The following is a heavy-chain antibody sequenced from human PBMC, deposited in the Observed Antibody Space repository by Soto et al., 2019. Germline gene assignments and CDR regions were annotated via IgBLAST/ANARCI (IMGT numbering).Heavy chain of an antibody. CDR1: GFTFSTTG. J-gene: IGHJ5*02. CDR2: ISQEGGGQ. Sequence: QAHLAESGGGVVQPGMSLRLSCAASGFTFSTTGMHWVRQAPGKGLEWVAMISQEGGGQHYTDSVTVRFTIARDTSKNTLYLQMTSLRPEDTAIYPCAKALYGAGWYTYFGPWGQGNLVTVSS. D-gene: IGHD6-19*01. V-gene: IGHV3-30*18. CDR3: AKALYGAGWYTYFGP.